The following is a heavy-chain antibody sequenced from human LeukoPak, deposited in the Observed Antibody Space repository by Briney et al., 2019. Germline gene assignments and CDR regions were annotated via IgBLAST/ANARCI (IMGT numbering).Heavy chain of an antibody. CDR1: GFTFSSFA. CDR3: ARDLNWGFDY. Sequence: GGSLRLSCAASGFTFSSFAMSWVRQAPGKGLEWVAMIKQGGSEKYYVDSVKGRFTISRDNAKNSLYLQMNSLRDEDTAVYYCARDLNWGFDYWGQGTLVTVSS. J-gene: IGHJ4*02. V-gene: IGHV3-7*01. CDR2: IKQGGSEK. D-gene: IGHD7-27*01.